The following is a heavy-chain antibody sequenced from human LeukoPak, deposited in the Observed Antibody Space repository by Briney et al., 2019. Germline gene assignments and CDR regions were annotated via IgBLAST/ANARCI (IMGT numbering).Heavy chain of an antibody. J-gene: IGHJ4*02. V-gene: IGHV3-11*01. Sequence: GGSLRLSCAASGFSVSEYYVTWVRQAPGKGLEWISYITRENWIYYSDSVKGRFTISRDHAKNSVYLEMNSLRADDTAVYYCARGLHLDSSGSLYYWGQGTLVSVSS. CDR1: GFSVSEYY. D-gene: IGHD3-22*01. CDR2: ITRENWI. CDR3: ARGLHLDSSGSLYY.